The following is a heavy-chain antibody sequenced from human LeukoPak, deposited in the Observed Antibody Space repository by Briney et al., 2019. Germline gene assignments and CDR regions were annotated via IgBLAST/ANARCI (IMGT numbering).Heavy chain of an antibody. D-gene: IGHD2-2*01. CDR2: GST. V-gene: IGHV4-39*01. Sequence: GSTYYNPSLNSRVTISVDTSKNQFSLKLSSVTAADTAVYYCARASTTVCSSTSCYVGDAFDIWGQGTMVTVSS. CDR3: ARASTTVCSSTSCYVGDAFDI. J-gene: IGHJ3*02.